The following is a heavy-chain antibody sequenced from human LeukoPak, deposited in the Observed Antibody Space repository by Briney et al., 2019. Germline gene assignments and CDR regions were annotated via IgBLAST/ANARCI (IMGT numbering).Heavy chain of an antibody. J-gene: IGHJ4*02. CDR1: GFTFSSYW. Sequence: GGSLRLSCAASGFTFSSYWMSWVRQAPGKGLEWVANIKQDGSGKYYVDSVKGRFTISRDDAKNSLYLQVNSLRAEDTAVYYCARDLRYYSKIYDYWGQGTLVTVSS. V-gene: IGHV3-7*01. CDR2: IKQDGSGK. D-gene: IGHD4-11*01. CDR3: ARDLRYYSKIYDY.